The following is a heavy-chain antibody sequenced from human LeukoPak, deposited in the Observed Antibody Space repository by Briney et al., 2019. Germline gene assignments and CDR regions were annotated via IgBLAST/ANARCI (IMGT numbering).Heavy chain of an antibody. CDR2: ISYDGSNK. Sequence: GGSLRLSCAASGFTVSSNYMSWVRQAPGKGLEWVAVISYDGSNKYYADSVKGRFTISRDNSKNTLYLQMNSLRAEDTAVYYCARDGFSGSYGYWGQGTLVTVSS. D-gene: IGHD1-26*01. CDR1: GFTVSSNY. V-gene: IGHV3-30-3*01. J-gene: IGHJ4*02. CDR3: ARDGFSGSYGY.